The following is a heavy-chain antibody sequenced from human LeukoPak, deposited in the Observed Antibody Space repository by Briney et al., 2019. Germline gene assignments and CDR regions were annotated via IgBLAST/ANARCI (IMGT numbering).Heavy chain of an antibody. CDR3: ARRGGQQQLRYFDY. D-gene: IGHD6-13*01. V-gene: IGHV4-34*01. J-gene: IGHJ4*02. CDR2: INHSGST. Sequence: KSSETLSLTCAVYGGSFSGYYWSWIRQPPGKGLEWIGEINHSGSTNYNPSLKSRVTISVDTSKNQFSLKLSSVTTADTAVYYCARRGGQQQLRYFDYWGQGTLVTVSS. CDR1: GGSFSGYY.